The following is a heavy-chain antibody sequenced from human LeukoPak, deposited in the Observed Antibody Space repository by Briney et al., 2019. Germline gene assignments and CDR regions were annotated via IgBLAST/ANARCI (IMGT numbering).Heavy chain of an antibody. J-gene: IGHJ5*02. CDR1: GYTFTGDF. D-gene: IGHD6-6*01. V-gene: IGHV1-2*02. Sequence: GASVKVSCEASGYTFTGDFIHWVRQAPGQGLEWMGWINSDSGGTNYARKFQGRVTMTRDTSISTAYTELSSLRSDDTAVFYCARGNIATRRGENWFDPWGQGTLVTVSS. CDR2: INSDSGGT. CDR3: ARGNIATRRGENWFDP.